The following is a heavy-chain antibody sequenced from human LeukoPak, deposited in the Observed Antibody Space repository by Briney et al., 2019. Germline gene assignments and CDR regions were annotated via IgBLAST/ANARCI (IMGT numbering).Heavy chain of an antibody. CDR2: IIPIFGTA. CDR3: ARGGYCSSTSCYLFNY. J-gene: IGHJ4*02. Sequence: SVKVSCKASGGTFSSYAISWVRQAPGQGLEWMGGIIPIFGTANYAQKFQGRVTITADESTSTAYMELSSLRSEDTAVYYCARGGYCSSTSCYLFNYWGQGTLVTVSS. D-gene: IGHD2-2*01. CDR1: GGTFSSYA. V-gene: IGHV1-69*13.